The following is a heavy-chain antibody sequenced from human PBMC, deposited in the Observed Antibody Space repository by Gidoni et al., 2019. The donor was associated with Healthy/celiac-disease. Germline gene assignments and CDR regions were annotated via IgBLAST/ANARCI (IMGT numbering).Heavy chain of an antibody. Sequence: QVQLVESGGGVVQPGRSLRLSCAASGFTFSSYAMHWVRQAPGKGLEWVAVISYDGSNKYYADSVKGRFTISRDNSKNTLYLQMNSLRAEDTAVYYCARVKYYYDSSGYYYWGQGTLVTVSS. CDR3: ARVKYYYDSSGYYY. CDR2: ISYDGSNK. J-gene: IGHJ4*02. V-gene: IGHV3-30*04. D-gene: IGHD3-22*01. CDR1: GFTFSSYA.